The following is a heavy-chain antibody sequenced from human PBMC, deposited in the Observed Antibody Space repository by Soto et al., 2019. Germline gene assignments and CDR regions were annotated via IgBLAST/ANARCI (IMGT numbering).Heavy chain of an antibody. CDR1: GYTFTSNS. D-gene: IGHD3-22*01. CDR3: ARHRFNYYDDTVYYYFDY. Sequence: ASVKVSCKASGYTFTSNSIGWVRQAPGQGLEWMGWINVYNGNTNHPQSLQGRVTMTTDTSRNTAYMGLRSLRSDDTAVYYCARHRFNYYDDTVYYYFDYWGQGTLVTVSS. V-gene: IGHV1-18*04. J-gene: IGHJ4*02. CDR2: INVYNGNT.